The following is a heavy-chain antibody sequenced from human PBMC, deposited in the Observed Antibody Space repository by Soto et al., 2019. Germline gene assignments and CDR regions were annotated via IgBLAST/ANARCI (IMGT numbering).Heavy chain of an antibody. J-gene: IGHJ4*02. CDR3: ARDPNGITDFDY. CDR1: GFPFSSFA. V-gene: IGHV3-48*02. CDR2: ISDSGSTT. Sequence: GGSLRLSCAVSGFPFSSFAMNWVRQAPGRGLEWVSFISDSGSTTYYADSVKGRFTISRDSAKNSLYLQMNSLRDEDTAVYFCARDPNGITDFDYWGQGTQVTGSS. D-gene: IGHD2-8*01.